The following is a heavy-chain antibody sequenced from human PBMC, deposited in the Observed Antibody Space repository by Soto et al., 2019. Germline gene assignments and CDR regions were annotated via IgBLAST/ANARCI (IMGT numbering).Heavy chain of an antibody. CDR2: IYPGDSST. Sequence: GESLKISCKTSGYSFTTYWVAWVRRMPGKGLEWMGIIYPGDSSTKYSPSFQGQVTISADNSISTAYLQLSSLKASDTATYFCARHEQYYYYYGMDVWGQGTTVTVSS. J-gene: IGHJ6*02. CDR1: GYSFTTYW. D-gene: IGHD4-4*01. V-gene: IGHV5-51*01. CDR3: ARHEQYYYYYGMDV.